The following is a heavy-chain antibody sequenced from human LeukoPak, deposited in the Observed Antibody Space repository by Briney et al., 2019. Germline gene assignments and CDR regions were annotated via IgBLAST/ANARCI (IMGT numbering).Heavy chain of an antibody. CDR3: ARTTEGGYTYGYFYYYYMDV. Sequence: SETLSLTCTVSGGPMGSYTWSWIRQSPGKGLEWIGYIYYNGGTNYNASLKSRVTISLDTSKNRFSLRLTSVTAADTAVYYCARTTEGGYTYGYFYYYYMDVWGKGTTVTISS. J-gene: IGHJ6*03. CDR2: IYYNGGT. D-gene: IGHD5-18*01. CDR1: GGPMGSYT. V-gene: IGHV4-59*01.